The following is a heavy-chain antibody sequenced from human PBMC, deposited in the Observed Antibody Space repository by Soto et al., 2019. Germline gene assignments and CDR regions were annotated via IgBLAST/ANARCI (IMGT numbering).Heavy chain of an antibody. CDR1: GYTFTTYY. D-gene: IGHD3-16*01. Sequence: QVQLVQSGAEVKKPGASVKVSCKASGYTFTTYYIHWVRQAPGQGLEWMGIINPGGGGTTYAQKVQRSVTMTRDTSTTTVYVDLGSLRSEDTAVYYCARKGGLAYWGQGTLVTVSS. J-gene: IGHJ4*02. CDR3: ARKGGLAY. CDR2: INPGGGGT. V-gene: IGHV1-46*03.